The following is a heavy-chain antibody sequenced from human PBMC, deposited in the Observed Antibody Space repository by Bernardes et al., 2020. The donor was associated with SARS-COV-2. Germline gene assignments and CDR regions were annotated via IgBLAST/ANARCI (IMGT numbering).Heavy chain of an antibody. CDR1: GFTFSSYN. D-gene: IGHD4-17*01. V-gene: IGHV3-21*01. CDR3: AREPYGDSSFDY. J-gene: IGHJ4*02. CDR2: ISDSSSYI. Sequence: GGSLRLSCAASGFTFSSYNMNWVRQAPGKGLEWVSSISDSSSYIYYADSVKGRFTISRDNAKNSLNLQMNSLRAEDTAVYYCAREPYGDSSFDYWGQGTPVTVSS.